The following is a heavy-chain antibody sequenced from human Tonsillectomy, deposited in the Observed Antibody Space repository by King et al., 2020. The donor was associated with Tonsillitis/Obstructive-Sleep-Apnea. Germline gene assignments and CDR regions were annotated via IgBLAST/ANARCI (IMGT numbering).Heavy chain of an antibody. D-gene: IGHD3-9*01. J-gene: IGHJ3*02. CDR3: ARCRYFDWDAFDI. CDR1: GFTFSSYE. Sequence: VQLVESGGGLVQPGVSLRLSCAASGFTFSSYEMNRVRQAPGKGLEWLSYISSSGSTIYYADSVKGRFTISRDNAKNSMYLQMNSLRAEDTAVYYCARCRYFDWDAFDIWGQGTMVTVSS. CDR2: ISSSGSTI. V-gene: IGHV3-48*03.